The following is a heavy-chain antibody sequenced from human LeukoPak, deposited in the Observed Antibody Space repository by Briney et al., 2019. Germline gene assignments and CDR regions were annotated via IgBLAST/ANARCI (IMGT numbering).Heavy chain of an antibody. CDR2: INHSGST. CDR1: GGSFSGYY. Sequence: PSETLSLTCAVYGGSFSGYYWSWIRQPPGKGLEWIGEINHSGSTNYNPSLKSRVTISVETSKNQFSLRLSSVTAADTAVYYCARVINCSGGSCYYYYMDVWGKGTTVTVSS. D-gene: IGHD2-15*01. V-gene: IGHV4-34*01. J-gene: IGHJ6*03. CDR3: ARVINCSGGSCYYYYMDV.